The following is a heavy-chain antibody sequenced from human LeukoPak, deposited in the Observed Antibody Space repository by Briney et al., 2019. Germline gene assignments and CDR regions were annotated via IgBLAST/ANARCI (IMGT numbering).Heavy chain of an antibody. CDR1: GYSISSGYY. Sequence: PSETLSLTCTVSGYSISSGYYWGWIRQPPGKGLEWIGSIYHSGSTYYNPSLKSRVTISVDTSKNQFSLKLSSVTAADTAVYYCARDYGSSGNWFDPWGQGTLVTVSS. D-gene: IGHD6-19*01. V-gene: IGHV4-38-2*02. J-gene: IGHJ5*02. CDR2: IYHSGST. CDR3: ARDYGSSGNWFDP.